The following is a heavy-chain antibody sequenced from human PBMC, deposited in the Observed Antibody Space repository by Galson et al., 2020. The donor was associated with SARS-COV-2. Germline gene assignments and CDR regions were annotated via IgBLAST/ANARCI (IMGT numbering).Heavy chain of an antibody. CDR1: GDSVSSNNAA. CDR2: TYYRSKWYN. Sequence: SQTLSLTCALSGDSVSSNNAAWNWIRQSPSRGLEWLGRTYYRSKWYNDYAVSVNSRITINPDTSKNQFSLQLNSVTPEDTAVYYCARALLTGTNSLYYYGMDVWGQGTTVTVSS. D-gene: IGHD1-7*01. J-gene: IGHJ6*02. CDR3: ARALLTGTNSLYYYGMDV. V-gene: IGHV6-1*01.